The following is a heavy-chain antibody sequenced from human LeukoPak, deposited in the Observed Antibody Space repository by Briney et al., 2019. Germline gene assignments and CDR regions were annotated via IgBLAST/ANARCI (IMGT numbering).Heavy chain of an antibody. CDR2: IYSGGST. V-gene: IGHV3-NL1*01. Sequence: PGRSLRLSCAASGFTFSSYGMHWVRQAPGKGLEWVSIIYSGGSTYYADSVKGRFTISRDSSKNTLFLQMNSLRAEDTAVYYCAKDTRLYSGSGSYCHDFWGQGTLVTVSS. CDR3: AKDTRLYSGSGSYCHDF. D-gene: IGHD3-10*01. J-gene: IGHJ4*02. CDR1: GFTFSSYG.